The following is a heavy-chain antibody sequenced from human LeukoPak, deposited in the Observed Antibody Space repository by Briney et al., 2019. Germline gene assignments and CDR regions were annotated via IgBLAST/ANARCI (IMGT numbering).Heavy chain of an antibody. CDR1: GHTFTGYY. Sequence: ASVKVSCKASGHTFTGYYMHWVRQAPGQGLEWMGWINPNSGGTNYAQKFQGRVTMTRDTSISTAYMELSRLRSDDTAVYYCARAPYDYVWGSYRYFWFDPWGQGTLVTVSS. D-gene: IGHD3-16*02. V-gene: IGHV1-2*02. J-gene: IGHJ5*02. CDR3: ARAPYDYVWGSYRYFWFDP. CDR2: INPNSGGT.